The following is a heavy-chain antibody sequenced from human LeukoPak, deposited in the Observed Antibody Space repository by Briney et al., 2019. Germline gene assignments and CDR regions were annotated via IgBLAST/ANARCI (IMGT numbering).Heavy chain of an antibody. J-gene: IGHJ4*02. Sequence: GGSLRLSCAASGFTFSSYVMSLVRQAPGKGLEWVSSSSGGGGFTYYADSVKGRFTISRDNSRNTLYLQMDSLRTEDTAVYYCAKNSPPPGYSAFAIYDYWGQGTLVTVSS. D-gene: IGHD1-26*01. V-gene: IGHV3-23*01. CDR3: AKNSPPPGYSAFAIYDY. CDR1: GFTFSSYV. CDR2: SSGGGGFT.